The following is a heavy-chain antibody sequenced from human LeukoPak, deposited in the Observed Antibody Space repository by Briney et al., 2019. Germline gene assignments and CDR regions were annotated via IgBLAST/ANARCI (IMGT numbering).Heavy chain of an antibody. CDR1: GGSISSYY. CDR3: ARGVTIFGVVGGYYYYMDV. V-gene: IGHV4-4*07. J-gene: IGHJ6*03. CDR2: IYTSGST. Sequence: PSETPSLTCTVSGGSISSYYWSWIRQPAGKGLEWIGRIYTSGSTNYNPSLKSRVTMSVDTSKNQFTLKLSSVTAADTAVYYCARGVTIFGVVGGYYYYMDVWGKGTTVTVSS. D-gene: IGHD3-3*01.